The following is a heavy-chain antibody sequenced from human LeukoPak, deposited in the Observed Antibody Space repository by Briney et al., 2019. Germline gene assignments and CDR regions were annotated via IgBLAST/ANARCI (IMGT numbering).Heavy chain of an antibody. Sequence: GGSLRLSCAASGLSFSTYAMSWVRQAPGKGLEWVAGISGSGVDTHYAGSVNGRFRISRDNSANTLYLQMNSLREEDTATYYCASGTYRVGDYWGQGTQVAVSP. D-gene: IGHD3-10*01. J-gene: IGHJ4*02. V-gene: IGHV3-23*01. CDR2: ISGSGVDT. CDR3: ASGTYRVGDY. CDR1: GLSFSTYA.